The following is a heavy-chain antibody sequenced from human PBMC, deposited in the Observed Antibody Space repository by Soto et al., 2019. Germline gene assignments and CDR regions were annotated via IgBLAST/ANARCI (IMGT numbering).Heavy chain of an antibody. D-gene: IGHD2-15*01. Sequence: ASVKVSCKPSGYSFTNFYVHWVRQAPGQGLEWMGIIDPSSGTTSYTQKFQGRVTMTRDTSMSTVYMELSSLRSEDTAVYYCARGAVVVPNGLIAGMDVWGLGTTVTVS. J-gene: IGHJ6*02. CDR2: IDPSSGTT. CDR1: GYSFTNFY. CDR3: ARGAVVVPNGLIAGMDV. V-gene: IGHV1-46*01.